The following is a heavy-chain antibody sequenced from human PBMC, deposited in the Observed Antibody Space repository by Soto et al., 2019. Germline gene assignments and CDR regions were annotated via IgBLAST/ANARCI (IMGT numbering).Heavy chain of an antibody. D-gene: IGHD3-22*01. CDR2: IYHSGST. CDR3: ASFYDSSGAFDC. J-gene: IGHJ4*02. CDR1: GGSISSGGYS. Sequence: SETLSLTCAVSGGSISSGGYSWSWIRQPPGKGLEWIGYIYHSGSTYYNPSLKSRVTISVDRSKNQFSLKLSSVTAADTAVYYCASFYDSSGAFDCWGQGTQVTVSS. V-gene: IGHV4-30-2*01.